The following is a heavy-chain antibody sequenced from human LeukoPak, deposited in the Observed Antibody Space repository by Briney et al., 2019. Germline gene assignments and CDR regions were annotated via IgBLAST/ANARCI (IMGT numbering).Heavy chain of an antibody. Sequence: ASMKVSCKVSGYTLTELSMHWVRQAPGKGLEWMGGFDPEDDETIYAQKFQGRVAMTEDASTDTAYMELNNLRSEDTAVYYCVRFAAGLDPYYPWGQGTLVTVSS. V-gene: IGHV1-24*01. J-gene: IGHJ5*02. CDR2: FDPEDDET. CDR3: VRFAAGLDPYYP. D-gene: IGHD6-25*01. CDR1: GYTLTELS.